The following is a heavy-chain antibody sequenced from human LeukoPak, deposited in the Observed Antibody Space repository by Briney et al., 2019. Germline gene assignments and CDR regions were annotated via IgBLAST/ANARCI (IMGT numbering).Heavy chain of an antibody. Sequence: PQTLSLTCTVSGGSISSGGYYWSWIRQHPGKGLEWIGYIYYSGSTYYNPSLKSRVTISVDTSKNQFSLKLSSVTAADTAVYYCARALTGTEPYFDYWGQGTLVTVSS. CDR2: IYYSGST. V-gene: IGHV4-31*03. D-gene: IGHD1-20*01. CDR1: GGSISSGGYY. CDR3: ARALTGTEPYFDY. J-gene: IGHJ4*02.